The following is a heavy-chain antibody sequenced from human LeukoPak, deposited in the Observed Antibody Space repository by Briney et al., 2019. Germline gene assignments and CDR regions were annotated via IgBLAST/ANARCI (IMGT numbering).Heavy chain of an antibody. CDR3: ARDSVEGFFFGF. V-gene: IGHV1-2*02. CDR1: GYTFSGYY. Sequence: ASVTVSCKASGYTFSGYYMHWVRQAPGQGLEWMGWINPNNGGTNYAQKFQGRVTMTRDTSISTAYMDLSRLRSDDTAVYYCARDSVEGFFFGFWGQGTLVTVSS. J-gene: IGHJ4*02. D-gene: IGHD3-3*01. CDR2: INPNNGGT.